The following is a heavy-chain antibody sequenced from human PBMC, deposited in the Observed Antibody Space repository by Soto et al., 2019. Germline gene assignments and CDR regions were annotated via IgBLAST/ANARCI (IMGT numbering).Heavy chain of an antibody. V-gene: IGHV1-18*04. D-gene: IGHD6-6*01. CDR1: GYTFTNYG. Sequence: QVQLVQSGPEVKKPGASVKVSCTPSGYTFTNYGVNWVRQAPGQGLEWMGWISADSGDTKYAQKFQGRVTMTTDTSTRTAYMALRSLRFDDSAVYYCARGGRYSSSSDLTYWGQGTLVTVSS. CDR3: ARGGRYSSSSDLTY. CDR2: ISADSGDT. J-gene: IGHJ4*02.